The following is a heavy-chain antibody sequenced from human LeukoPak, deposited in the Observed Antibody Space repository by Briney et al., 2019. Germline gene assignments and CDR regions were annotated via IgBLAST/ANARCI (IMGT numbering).Heavy chain of an antibody. Sequence: ASVKASCKASGYSFTAFYIHWVRQAPGQGLEWMGWIDPNTGGPNYAQKFQGRVTMTRDTSINTVYMEVSRLRSDDTAIYYCAKDKDWGQGTQVTVSS. CDR2: IDPNTGGP. CDR1: GYSFTAFY. J-gene: IGHJ4*02. V-gene: IGHV1-2*02. CDR3: AKDKD.